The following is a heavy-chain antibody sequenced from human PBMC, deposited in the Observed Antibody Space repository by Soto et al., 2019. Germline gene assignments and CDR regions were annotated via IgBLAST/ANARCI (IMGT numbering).Heavy chain of an antibody. D-gene: IGHD6-19*01. Sequence: SGPTLVKPTQTLTLTCTFSGFSLSTSGVGVGWIRQPPGKALEWLALIYWNDDKRYSPSLKSRLTITKDTSKNQVVLTMTNMDPVDTATYYCARTGSSGWFFDYWGQGTLVTVSS. CDR3: ARTGSSGWFFDY. CDR1: GFSLSTSGVG. CDR2: IYWNDDK. V-gene: IGHV2-5*01. J-gene: IGHJ4*02.